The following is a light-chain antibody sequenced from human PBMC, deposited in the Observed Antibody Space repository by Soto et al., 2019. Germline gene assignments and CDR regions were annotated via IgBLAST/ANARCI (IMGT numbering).Light chain of an antibody. CDR2: EVR. V-gene: IGLV2-14*01. CDR1: SSDIGGFNY. Sequence: QSVLTQPASVSGSPGQSITISCTGTSSDIGGFNYVSWYQQNPGKAPKLMIYEVRNRPSGVPERFSGSKSGTSASLAITGLQAEDEADYYCQAYDYSLTASVFGGGTKVTVL. J-gene: IGLJ3*02. CDR3: QAYDYSLTASV.